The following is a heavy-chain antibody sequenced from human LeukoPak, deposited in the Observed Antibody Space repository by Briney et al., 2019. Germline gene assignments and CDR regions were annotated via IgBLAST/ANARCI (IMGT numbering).Heavy chain of an antibody. CDR1: GYTFTSYG. CDR3: ARVGWELLANNWFDP. V-gene: IGHV1-18*01. D-gene: IGHD1-26*01. CDR2: ISAYNGNT. J-gene: IGHJ5*02. Sequence: ASLKVSCKASGYTFTSYGISCVRQSPGQGLEWMGWISAYNGNTNYAQKLQGRVTMTTDTSTSTAYMELRSLRSDDTAVYYCARVGWELLANNWFDPWGQGTLVTVSS.